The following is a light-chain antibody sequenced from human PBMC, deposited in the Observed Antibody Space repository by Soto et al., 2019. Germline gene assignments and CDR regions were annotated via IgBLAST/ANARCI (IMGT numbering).Light chain of an antibody. CDR2: AGY. V-gene: IGKV1-9*01. CDR1: QDVIDF. CDR3: QYHNGAPTIT. J-gene: IGKJ5*01. Sequence: DIQLTQSPSILSASVGDRVTLTCRAIQDVIDFLAWYQHPPGKSPNLLIDAGYTLQSGVPSRFSGGGYGTEFSLTITGLQPEDFVTYYCQYHNGAPTITFGQGTRLEIK.